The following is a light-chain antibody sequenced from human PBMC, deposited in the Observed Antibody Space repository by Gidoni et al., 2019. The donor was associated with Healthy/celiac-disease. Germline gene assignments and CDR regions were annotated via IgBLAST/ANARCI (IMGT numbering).Light chain of an antibody. J-gene: IGLJ1*01. CDR1: KLGDKS. CDR2: QDS. V-gene: IGLV3-1*01. Sequence: SYELTPPPSASVSPGQTASITCSGDKLGDKSACWSQQEPGPSPVLVIYQDSKRPSGIPERFSGSSSGNTATLTISGTQAMDDADYYCQAWDSSNYYVFGTGTKVTVL. CDR3: QAWDSSNYYV.